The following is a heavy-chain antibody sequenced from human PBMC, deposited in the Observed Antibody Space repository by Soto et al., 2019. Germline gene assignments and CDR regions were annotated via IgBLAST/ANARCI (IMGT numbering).Heavy chain of an antibody. D-gene: IGHD5-18*01. CDR3: ATLNSLGSDY. J-gene: IGHJ4*02. V-gene: IGHV3-74*01. Sequence: PGGSLRLSCAASGFTFRNYWMHWVRQAPGKGLVWVSHIYSDDGSGTTYADSVKGRFTISRDNAKSTVYLQMNSLRAEDTAVYYCATLNSLGSDYWGRGTLVTVSS. CDR2: IYSDDGSGT. CDR1: GFTFRNYW.